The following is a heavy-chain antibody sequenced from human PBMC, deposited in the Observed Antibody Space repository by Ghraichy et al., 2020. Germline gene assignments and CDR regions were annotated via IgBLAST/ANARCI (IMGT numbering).Heavy chain of an antibody. Sequence: GVLRLSCAASGFTFSSYAMSWVRQAPGKGLEWVSAISGSGGSTYYADSVKGRFTISRDNSKNTLYLQMNSLRAEDTAVYYCAKGDSSGWYEVIAFDIWGQGTMVTVSS. J-gene: IGHJ3*02. CDR2: ISGSGGST. CDR1: GFTFSSYA. CDR3: AKGDSSGWYEVIAFDI. V-gene: IGHV3-23*01. D-gene: IGHD6-19*01.